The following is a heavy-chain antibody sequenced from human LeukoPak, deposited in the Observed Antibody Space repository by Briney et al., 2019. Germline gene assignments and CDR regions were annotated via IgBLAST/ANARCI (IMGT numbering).Heavy chain of an antibody. Sequence: ASVKVSCKASGYTFTDYYMHWVRQAPGQGLEWMGWMNPNSGNTGYAQKFQGRVTMTRNTSISTAYMELSSLRSEDTAVYYCARGLARTSMVTRGGVRFDYWGQGTLVTVSS. CDR1: GYTFTDYY. CDR2: MNPNSGNT. D-gene: IGHD5-18*01. CDR3: ARGLARTSMVTRGGVRFDY. V-gene: IGHV1-8*02. J-gene: IGHJ4*02.